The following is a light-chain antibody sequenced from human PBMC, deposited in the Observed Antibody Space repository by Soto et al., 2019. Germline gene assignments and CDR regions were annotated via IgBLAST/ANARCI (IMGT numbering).Light chain of an antibody. Sequence: DIQMTQSPSSVAASVGDRVTITCRASQGVGNWLAWYQKRPGKAPRLLIYGASTLQSGVPSRFSGSGSGTDFTLTISSLQAEDFATYYCQQSNSIPPWTFGQGTKVEIK. CDR2: GAS. CDR1: QGVGNW. J-gene: IGKJ1*01. V-gene: IGKV1-12*01. CDR3: QQSNSIPPWT.